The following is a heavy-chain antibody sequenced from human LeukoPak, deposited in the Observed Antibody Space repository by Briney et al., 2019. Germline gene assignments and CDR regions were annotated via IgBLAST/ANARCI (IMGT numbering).Heavy chain of an antibody. CDR2: IYYSGST. CDR1: GGSISSSSYY. CDR3: ARRTGPSWFDP. J-gene: IGHJ5*02. Sequence: SETLSLTCTVSGGSISSSSYYWGWIRQPPGKGLEWIGYIYYSGSTNYNPSLKSRVTISVDTSKNQFSLKLSSVTAADTAVYYCARRTGPSWFDPWGQGTLVTVSS. V-gene: IGHV4-61*05.